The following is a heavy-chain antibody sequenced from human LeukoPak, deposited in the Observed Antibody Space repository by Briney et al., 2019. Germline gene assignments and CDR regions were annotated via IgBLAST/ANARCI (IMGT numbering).Heavy chain of an antibody. Sequence: GESLKISCKGSGYSFTSYWIGWVRQMPGKVLEWMGIIYPGDSDTRYSPSFQGQVTISADKSISTAYLQWSSLKASDTAMYYCARHAYCSSTSCYTPFDYWGQGTLVTVSS. D-gene: IGHD2-2*02. CDR2: IYPGDSDT. CDR3: ARHAYCSSTSCYTPFDY. CDR1: GYSFTSYW. V-gene: IGHV5-51*01. J-gene: IGHJ4*02.